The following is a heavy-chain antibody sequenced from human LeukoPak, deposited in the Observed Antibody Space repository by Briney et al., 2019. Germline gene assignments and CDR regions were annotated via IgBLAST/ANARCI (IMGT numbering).Heavy chain of an antibody. CDR2: INPNSGGT. V-gene: IGHV1-2*02. CDR3: ARVGSWDIVLMVYAEAFDY. CDR1: GYTFTGYY. D-gene: IGHD2-8*01. J-gene: IGHJ4*02. Sequence: ASVKVSCKASGYTFTGYYMHWVRQAPGQGLEWMGWINPNSGGTNYAQKFQGRVTMTRDTSISTAYMELSRLRSDDTAVYYCARVGSWDIVLMVYAEAFDYWGQGTLVTVSS.